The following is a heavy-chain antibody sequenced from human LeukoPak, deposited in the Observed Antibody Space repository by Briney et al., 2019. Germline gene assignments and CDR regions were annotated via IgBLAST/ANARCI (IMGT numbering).Heavy chain of an antibody. V-gene: IGHV3-43D*03. CDR1: GFTFSSYS. D-gene: IGHD6-19*01. Sequence: GGSLRLSCAASGFTFSSYSMNWVRQAPGKGLEWVSLISWGGGSTYYADSVKGRFTISRDNSKNSLYLQMNSLRAEDTALYYCAKDMRYSSGFDYWGQGTLVTVSS. CDR3: AKDMRYSSGFDY. J-gene: IGHJ4*02. CDR2: ISWGGGST.